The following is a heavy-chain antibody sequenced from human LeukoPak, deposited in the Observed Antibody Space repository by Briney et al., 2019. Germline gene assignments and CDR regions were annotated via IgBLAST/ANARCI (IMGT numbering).Heavy chain of an antibody. Sequence: SETLSLTCTVSGYSISSGYYWGWIRQPPGKGLEWIGSIYHSGSTYYNPSLKSRVTISVDTSKNQFSLKLSSVTAADTAVYYCARDRSTVTTFVYWGQGTLVTVSS. CDR2: IYHSGST. D-gene: IGHD4-17*01. J-gene: IGHJ4*02. CDR3: ARDRSTVTTFVY. V-gene: IGHV4-38-2*02. CDR1: GYSISSGYY.